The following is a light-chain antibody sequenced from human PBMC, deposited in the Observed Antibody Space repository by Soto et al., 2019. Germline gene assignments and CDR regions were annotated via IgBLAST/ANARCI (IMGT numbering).Light chain of an antibody. CDR1: SSDVGGYNF. CDR3: SSLTAYNTRV. V-gene: IGLV2-14*01. Sequence: QSALTQPASVSGSPGQSIAISCNGTSSDVGGYNFVSWYQQHPGEAPKLIIHEVTNRPSGVSDRFSGSKSGNTASLTISGLQADDEADYYCSSLTAYNTRVFGSGTKLTVL. CDR2: EVT. J-gene: IGLJ1*01.